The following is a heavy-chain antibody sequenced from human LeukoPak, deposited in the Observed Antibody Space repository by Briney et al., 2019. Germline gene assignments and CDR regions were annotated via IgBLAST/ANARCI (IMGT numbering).Heavy chain of an antibody. CDR3: SASRPHYGDYYGMDV. D-gene: IGHD4/OR15-4a*01. CDR1: GFTFSSYG. J-gene: IGHJ6*02. CDR2: ISYDGSHK. V-gene: IGHV3-30*03. Sequence: GGSLRLSCAASGFTFSSYGMHWVRQAPGKGLEWVAVISYDGSHKYSADSVKGRFTISRDNSKNTLYLQMNSLRTEDTAVYFCSASRPHYGDYYGMDVWGQGTTVTVSS.